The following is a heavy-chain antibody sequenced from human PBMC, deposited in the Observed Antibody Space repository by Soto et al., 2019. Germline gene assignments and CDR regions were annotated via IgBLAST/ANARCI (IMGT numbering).Heavy chain of an antibody. CDR2: IIPIFGTA. CDR3: ASPGVRFLGPGAFDI. V-gene: IGHV1-69*06. D-gene: IGHD3-3*01. CDR1: GGTFSSYA. J-gene: IGHJ3*02. Sequence: QVQLVQSGAEVKKPGSSVKVSCKASGGTFSSYAISWVRQAPGQGLEWMGGIIPIFGTANYAQKFQGRVTITADKSTSTAYMERRSLRSEDTAVYYCASPGVRFLGPGAFDIWGQGTMVTVSS.